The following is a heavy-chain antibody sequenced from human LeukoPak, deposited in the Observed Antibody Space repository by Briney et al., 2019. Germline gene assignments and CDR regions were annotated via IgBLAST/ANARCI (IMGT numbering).Heavy chain of an antibody. Sequence: GGSLRLSCTASVFTHGVYAISWVRQAPRKGLGWGGFIRSKAYGGTTEYAAFVKGRFTISGDDSKSIAYLQMNSLKTEDTAVYYCTRTSGSGDWGQGTLVTVSS. CDR2: IRSKAYGGTT. CDR3: TRTSGSGD. J-gene: IGHJ4*02. V-gene: IGHV3-49*04. D-gene: IGHD3-10*01. CDR1: VFTHGVYA.